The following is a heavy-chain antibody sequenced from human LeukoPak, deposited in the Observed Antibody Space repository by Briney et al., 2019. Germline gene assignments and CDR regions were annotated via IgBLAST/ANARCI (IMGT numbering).Heavy chain of an antibody. J-gene: IGHJ4*02. CDR3: SRGVIIGAAYFDY. Sequence: GGSLRLSCTTSGFIFGDHGVSWFRQAPGKGPEWVGFIQSKTFGGTTQYAASVKGRFSISRDDSKSMAYLQMNSLKTEDTAMYYCSRGVIIGAAYFDYWGQGILVTVSS. D-gene: IGHD1-26*01. V-gene: IGHV3-49*03. CDR2: IQSKTFGGTT. CDR1: GFIFGDHG.